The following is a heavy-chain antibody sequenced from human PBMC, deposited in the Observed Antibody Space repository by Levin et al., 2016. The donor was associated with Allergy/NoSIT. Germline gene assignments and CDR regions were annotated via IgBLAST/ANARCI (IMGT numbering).Heavy chain of an antibody. D-gene: IGHD2-2*01. J-gene: IGHJ2*01. CDR1: AGSIHNNY. CDR2: IHSSGDT. CDR3: ARLCAAGGLPVGMQYHYLDL. V-gene: IGHV4-59*08. Sequence: SETLSLTCTVSAGSIHNNYWTWVRQPPGKGLEWIAYIHSSGDTIYNPSLKSRGTISVDTSKNQFSLRLTSVTAADTAVYYCARLCAAGGLPVGMQYHYLDLWGRGALVTVSS.